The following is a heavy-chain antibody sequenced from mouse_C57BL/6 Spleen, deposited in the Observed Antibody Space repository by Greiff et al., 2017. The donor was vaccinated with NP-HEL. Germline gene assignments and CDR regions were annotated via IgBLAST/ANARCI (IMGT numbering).Heavy chain of an antibody. CDR2: IYPRSGNT. CDR1: GYTFTSYG. D-gene: IGHD1-1*01. CDR3: ARRGYYDGSSYYFDY. V-gene: IGHV1-81*01. Sequence: VQLKQSGAELARPGASVKLSCKASGYTFTSYGISWVKQRTGQGLEWIGEIYPRSGNTYYNEKFKGKATLTADKSSSTAYMELRSLTSEDSAVYFCARRGYYDGSSYYFDYWGQGTTLTVSS. J-gene: IGHJ2*01.